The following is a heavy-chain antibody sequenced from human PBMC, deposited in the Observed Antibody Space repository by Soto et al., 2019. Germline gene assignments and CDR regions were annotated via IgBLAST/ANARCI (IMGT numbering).Heavy chain of an antibody. J-gene: IGHJ4*02. V-gene: IGHV3-23*01. CDR2: ISGSGGST. Sequence: PGGSLRLSCAASGFTFSSYAMSWVRQAPGKGLEWVSAISGSGGSTYYADSVKGRFTISRDNSKNTLYLQMNSLRAEDTAVYYCAKSRAQYGKSGYDFRGYWGQGTLVTVSS. D-gene: IGHD5-12*01. CDR1: GFTFSSYA. CDR3: AKSRAQYGKSGYDFRGY.